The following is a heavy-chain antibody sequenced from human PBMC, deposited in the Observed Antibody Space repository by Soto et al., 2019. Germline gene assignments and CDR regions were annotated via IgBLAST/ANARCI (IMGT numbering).Heavy chain of an antibody. Sequence: SETLSLTCAVYGGSFSGYYWSWIRQPPGKGLEWIGEINHSGSTNYNPSLKSRVTISVDTSKNQFSLKLSSVTAADTAVYYCARVRDALFWSAYYGMDVWGQGTTVTVSS. CDR3: ARVRDALFWSAYYGMDV. CDR1: GGSFSGYY. V-gene: IGHV4-34*01. D-gene: IGHD3-3*01. J-gene: IGHJ6*02. CDR2: INHSGST.